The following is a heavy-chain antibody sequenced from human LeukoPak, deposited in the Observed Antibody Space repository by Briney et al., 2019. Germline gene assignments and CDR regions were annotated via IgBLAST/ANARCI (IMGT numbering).Heavy chain of an antibody. CDR1: GFTFDDYA. Sequence: PGGSLRLSCAASGFTFDDYAMSWVRQAPGKGLEWVSAISGSGGSTYYADSVKGRFTISRDNSKNTLYLQMNSLRAEDTAVYYCAKEKDFWSGNWFDPWGQGTLVTVSS. V-gene: IGHV3-23*01. D-gene: IGHD3-3*01. CDR2: ISGSGGST. CDR3: AKEKDFWSGNWFDP. J-gene: IGHJ5*02.